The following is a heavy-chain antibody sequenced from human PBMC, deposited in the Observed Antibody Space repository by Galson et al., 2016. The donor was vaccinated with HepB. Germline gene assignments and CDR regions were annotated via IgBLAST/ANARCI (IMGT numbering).Heavy chain of an antibody. CDR1: GFTFSSYA. Sequence: SLRLSCAGSGFTFSSYAMSWVRQAPGKGLEWVSVISGRGSSTYYADSVKGRFTISRDNSKNTLYLQMDSLRPEDTAVYYCARVGFGRSYGQGFDYWGQGTLVTVSS. J-gene: IGHJ4*02. CDR3: ARVGFGRSYGQGFDY. D-gene: IGHD3-16*01. V-gene: IGHV3-23*01. CDR2: ISGRGSST.